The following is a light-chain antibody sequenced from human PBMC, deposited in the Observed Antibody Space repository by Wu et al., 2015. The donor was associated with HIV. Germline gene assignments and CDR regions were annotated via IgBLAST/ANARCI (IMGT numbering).Light chain of an antibody. J-gene: IGKJ5*01. CDR3: QQRTSWPLT. V-gene: IGKV3-11*01. CDR1: QSISSY. CDR2: DAS. Sequence: EIVLTQSPATLSLSPGETATLSCRASQSISSYLAWYQQKPGQAPRLLIYDASNRATGIPARFGGRGSGTDFTLTISSLEPEDFAVYYCQQRTSWPLTFGQGTRLEIK.